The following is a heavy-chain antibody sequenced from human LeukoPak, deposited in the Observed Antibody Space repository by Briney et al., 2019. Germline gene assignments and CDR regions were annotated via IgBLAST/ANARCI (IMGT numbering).Heavy chain of an antibody. V-gene: IGHV3-21*01. CDR3: ARGVVPAANNWFDP. D-gene: IGHD2-2*01. CDR1: GFTFSSYA. CDR2: ISSSSSYI. J-gene: IGHJ5*02. Sequence: GGSLRLSCAASGFTFSSYAMTWVRQAPGKGLEWVSSISSSSSYIYYADSVKGRFTISRDNAKNSLYLQMNSLRAEDTAVYYCARGVVPAANNWFDPWGQGTLVTVSS.